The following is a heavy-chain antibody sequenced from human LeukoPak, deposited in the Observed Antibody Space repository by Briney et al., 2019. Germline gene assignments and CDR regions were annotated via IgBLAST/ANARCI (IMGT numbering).Heavy chain of an antibody. V-gene: IGHV1-2*02. J-gene: IGHJ4*02. CDR3: AREHYYGSGSYYNVFDY. CDR1: GYTFTGYY. Sequence: ASVKVSCKASGYTFTGYYMHWVRQAPGQGLEWMGWINPNSGGTNYAQKFQGRVTMTRDTSISTAYMELSRLRSDDTAVYYCAREHYYGSGSYYNVFDYWGQGTLVTVSS. CDR2: INPNSGGT. D-gene: IGHD3-10*01.